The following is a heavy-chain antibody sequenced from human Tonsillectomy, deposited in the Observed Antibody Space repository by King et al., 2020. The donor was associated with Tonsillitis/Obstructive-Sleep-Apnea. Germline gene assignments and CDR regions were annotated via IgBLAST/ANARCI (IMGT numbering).Heavy chain of an antibody. J-gene: IGHJ4*02. CDR1: GYTFTNYA. Sequence: VQLVQTGSELKKPGASVKVSCKASGYTFTNYAMNWVRQAPGQGLEWMGWIITNTGNPTYAQGFTGRFGFSLDTSVSTAYLQISSLKAEDTAVYYCAPPLYGSGSYYTAYYWGQGTLVTVSS. V-gene: IGHV7-4-1*02. CDR2: IITNTGNP. D-gene: IGHD3-10*01. CDR3: APPLYGSGSYYTAYY.